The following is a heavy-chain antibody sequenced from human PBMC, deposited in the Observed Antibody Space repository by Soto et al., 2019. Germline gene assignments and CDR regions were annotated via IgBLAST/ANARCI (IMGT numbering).Heavy chain of an antibody. D-gene: IGHD2-21*01. Sequence: EVQLLESGGGLVQPGGSLRLSCAASGFTFISYAMSWVRQAPGKGLEWVSGVSGSGGSTHYADSVKGRFTISRDNPKNAQYLQMDRLRAEDTAVYYCAKWPSPRAYCGGDSFFDSWGQGALVTVSS. J-gene: IGHJ4*02. CDR1: GFTFISYA. V-gene: IGHV3-23*01. CDR3: AKWPSPRAYCGGDSFFDS. CDR2: VSGSGGST.